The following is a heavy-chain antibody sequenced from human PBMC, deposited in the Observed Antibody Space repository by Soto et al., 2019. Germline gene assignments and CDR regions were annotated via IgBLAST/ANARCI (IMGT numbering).Heavy chain of an antibody. CDR2: IYHSGTT. CDR1: GSSISSGSYY. Sequence: QVQLQESGPGLVKPSQTLSLTCTVSGSSISSGSYYWSWIRQHQGKGLEWIGYIYHSGTTYYNPSLKSRATISLDTSKNQFSLKLSSVTAADTAVYYCARDYMAVVDWGQGTLVTVSS. D-gene: IGHD2-15*01. J-gene: IGHJ4*02. CDR3: ARDYMAVVD. V-gene: IGHV4-31*03.